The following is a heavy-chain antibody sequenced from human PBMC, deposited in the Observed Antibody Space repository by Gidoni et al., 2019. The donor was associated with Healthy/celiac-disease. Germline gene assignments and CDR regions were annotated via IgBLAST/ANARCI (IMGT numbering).Heavy chain of an antibody. CDR2: IWYDGSNK. CDR1: GFTFSSYG. V-gene: IGHV3-33*01. D-gene: IGHD3-22*01. CDR3: AREAITMILRYAFDI. J-gene: IGHJ3*02. Sequence: QVQLVESGGGVVQPGSSLSLSCAASGFTFSSYGMHWVRQAPGKGLEWVAVIWYDGSNKYYADSVKGRFTISRDNSKNTLYLQMNSLRAEDTAVYYCAREAITMILRYAFDIWGQGTMVTVSS.